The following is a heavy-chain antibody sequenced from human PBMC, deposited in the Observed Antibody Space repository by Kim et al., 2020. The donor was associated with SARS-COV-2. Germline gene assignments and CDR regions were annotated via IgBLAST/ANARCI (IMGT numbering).Heavy chain of an antibody. CDR3: ARDRDTCPTVTTFDL. D-gene: IGHD4-17*01. J-gene: IGHJ3*01. Sequence: ADSVGGRFTISRDNSKHTLSMQLDSLRAEDTAMYFCARDRDTCPTVTTFDLWGQGTMVTVSS. V-gene: IGHV3-23*01.